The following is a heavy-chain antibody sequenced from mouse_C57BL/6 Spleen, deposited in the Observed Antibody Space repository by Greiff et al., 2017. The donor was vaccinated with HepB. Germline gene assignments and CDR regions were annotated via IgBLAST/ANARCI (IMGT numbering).Heavy chain of an antibody. Sequence: VQLQQSDAELVKPGASVKISCKVSGYTFTDHTIHWMTQRPEQGLEWIGYIYPRDGSTKYNEKFKGTATLNADKSSSTAYMQLNSLTSEDSAVYFWARAGGLLLAWFAYWGQGTLVTVSA. CDR2: IYPRDGST. D-gene: IGHD2-3*01. J-gene: IGHJ3*01. CDR1: GYTFTDHT. CDR3: ARAGGLLLAWFAY. V-gene: IGHV1-78*01.